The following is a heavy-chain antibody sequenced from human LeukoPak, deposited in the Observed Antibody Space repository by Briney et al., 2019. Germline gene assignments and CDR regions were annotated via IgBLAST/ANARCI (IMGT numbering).Heavy chain of an antibody. CDR3: VKGDFWSGYYPMHFDY. CDR1: GFTFSSYA. D-gene: IGHD3-3*01. V-gene: IGHV3-23*01. Sequence: QPGGSLRLSCAASGFTFSSYAMSWVRQAPGKGLEWVSAISGSGGSTYYADSVKGRFTISRDNSKNTLYLQMNSLRAEDTAVYYCVKGDFWSGYYPMHFDYWGQGTLVTVSS. CDR2: ISGSGGST. J-gene: IGHJ4*02.